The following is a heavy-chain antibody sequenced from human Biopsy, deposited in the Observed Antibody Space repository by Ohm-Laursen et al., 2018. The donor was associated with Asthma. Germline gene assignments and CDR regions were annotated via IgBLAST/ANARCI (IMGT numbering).Heavy chain of an antibody. CDR1: GAAISRGGYY. J-gene: IGHJ4*02. Sequence: TLSLTCSVSGAAISRGGYYWTWIRQPPGKGLEWIGNIHYSGSTYSNPSLKSRVTISVGTSKKQISLRLSSVIAADTAVYYCAGFCSGGNCPDHWGQGTLVTVSS. D-gene: IGHD2-15*01. V-gene: IGHV4-61*08. CDR3: AGFCSGGNCPDH. CDR2: IHYSGST.